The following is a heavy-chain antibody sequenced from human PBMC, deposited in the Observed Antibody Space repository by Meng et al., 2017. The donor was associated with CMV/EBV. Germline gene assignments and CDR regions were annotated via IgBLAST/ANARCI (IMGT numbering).Heavy chain of an antibody. D-gene: IGHD3-16*01. V-gene: IGHV4-4*07. CDR2: IQVIGHT. Sequence: QVPIHESGPGLVKPSETLSLTGIVSGASIKNYNWNWVRQPAGQGLEWIGLIQVIGHTVYNPSLKSRVTVSLDASKSQFSLTLNSVTAADTATYYCAGSRPGGGACDYWGQGILVTVSS. CDR3: AGSRPGGGACDY. J-gene: IGHJ4*02. CDR1: GASIKNYN.